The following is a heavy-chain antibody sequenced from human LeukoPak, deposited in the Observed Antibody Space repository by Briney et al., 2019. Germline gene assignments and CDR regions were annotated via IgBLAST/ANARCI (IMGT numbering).Heavy chain of an antibody. CDR1: GSTFSSYE. Sequence: GGSLRLSCAASGSTFSSYEMNWVRQAPGKGLEWVSYISSSGSTIYYADSVKGRFTISRDNAKNSLYLQMNSLRAEDTAVYYCARDRPVRSGSYSANWFDPWGQGTLVTVSS. J-gene: IGHJ5*02. CDR2: ISSSGSTI. V-gene: IGHV3-48*03. CDR3: ARDRPVRSGSYSANWFDP. D-gene: IGHD3-10*01.